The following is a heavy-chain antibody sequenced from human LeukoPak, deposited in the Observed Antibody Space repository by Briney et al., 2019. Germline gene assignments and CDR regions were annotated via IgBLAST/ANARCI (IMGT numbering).Heavy chain of an antibody. CDR3: TTVGYTYGQFDY. D-gene: IGHD5-18*01. V-gene: IGHV3-15*01. CDR1: GFTFCDAW. CDR2: IKSQIDGGTT. Sequence: GGSLRLSCAASGFTFCDAWMSWVRLAPGKGLEWVGRIKSQIDGGTTDYAAPVKGRFTISRDDSKNTLYLQMNSLKTEDTAVYYCTTVGYTYGQFDYWGQGTLVTVSS. J-gene: IGHJ4*02.